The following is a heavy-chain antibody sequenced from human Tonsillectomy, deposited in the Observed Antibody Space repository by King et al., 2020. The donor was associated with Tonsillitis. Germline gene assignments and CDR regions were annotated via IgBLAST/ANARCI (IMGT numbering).Heavy chain of an antibody. CDR1: GFTFSDYY. D-gene: IGHD5-18*01. Sequence: VQLVESGGGLVKPGGSLRLSCAASGFTFSDYYMSWIRQAPGKGLEWLSYISCSGSTIYYADSVKGRFTVSRDNAKNSLYLQMNTLRAEDTAVYYCARDDVDTPKVYKRNFDYWGQGTLVTVSS. V-gene: IGHV3-11*01. CDR3: ARDDVDTPKVYKRNFDY. J-gene: IGHJ4*02. CDR2: ISCSGSTI.